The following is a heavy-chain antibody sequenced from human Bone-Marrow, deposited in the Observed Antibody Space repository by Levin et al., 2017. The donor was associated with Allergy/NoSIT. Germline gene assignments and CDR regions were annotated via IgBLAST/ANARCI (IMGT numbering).Heavy chain of an antibody. CDR2: ISGSGATT. D-gene: IGHD6-19*01. Sequence: GGSLRLSCAASGFTFSTYAMSWVRQAPGKGLEWVSAISGSGATTYTADSVRGRFTISRDNSKNTLFLQMNSLRAEDTAVYYCAKDQGSGWKGLLGYAFEFWGQGALVTVSS. J-gene: IGHJ4*02. CDR1: GFTFSTYA. CDR3: AKDQGSGWKGLLGYAFEF. V-gene: IGHV3-23*01.